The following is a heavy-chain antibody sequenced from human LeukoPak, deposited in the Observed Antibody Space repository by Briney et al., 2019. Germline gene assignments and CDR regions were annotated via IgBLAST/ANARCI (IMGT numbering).Heavy chain of an antibody. CDR1: GFTFSNAW. CDR2: IKSKTDGGTT. Sequence: GGSLRLSCAASGFTFSNAWMSWVRQAPGKGLEWVGRIKSKTDGGTTDYAAPVKGRFTISRDDSKNTLYLQMNSLKTEDTAVYYCTTVGIVVVPAAMDYWGQGTLVTVSS. J-gene: IGHJ4*02. D-gene: IGHD2-2*01. V-gene: IGHV3-15*01. CDR3: TTVGIVVVPAAMDY.